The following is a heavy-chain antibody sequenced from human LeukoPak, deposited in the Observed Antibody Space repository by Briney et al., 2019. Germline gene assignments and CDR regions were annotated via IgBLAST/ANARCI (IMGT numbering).Heavy chain of an antibody. J-gene: IGHJ6*02. CDR1: GGSISSYY. CDR2: IYYSGST. CDR3: ARSGSHYYYYGMDV. D-gene: IGHD1-26*01. Sequence: PSETLSLTCTVSGGSISSYYWSWIRQPPGKRLEWIGYIYYSGSTNYNPSLKSRVTISVDTSKNQFSLKLSSVTAADTAVYYCARSGSHYYYYGMDVWGQGTTVTVSS. V-gene: IGHV4-59*01.